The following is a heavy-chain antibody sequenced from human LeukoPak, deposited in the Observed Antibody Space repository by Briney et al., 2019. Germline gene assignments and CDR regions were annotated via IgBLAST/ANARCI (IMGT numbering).Heavy chain of an antibody. Sequence: ASVKVSCKASGGTFSSYAISWVRQAPGQGLEWMGRIIPILGIANYAQKFQGRVTITADKSTSTAYMELSSLRSEDTAVYYCAKDFSQIYYYDSSGFYFQHWGQGTLVTVSS. V-gene: IGHV1-69*04. CDR1: GGTFSSYA. J-gene: IGHJ1*01. CDR2: IIPILGIA. CDR3: AKDFSQIYYYDSSGFYFQH. D-gene: IGHD3-22*01.